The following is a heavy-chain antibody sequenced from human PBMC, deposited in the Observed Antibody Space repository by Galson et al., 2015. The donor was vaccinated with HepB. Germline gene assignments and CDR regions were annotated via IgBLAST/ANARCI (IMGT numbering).Heavy chain of an antibody. CDR1: GVSLSTSGMC. CDR2: IDWDDDK. Sequence: PALVKPTQTLTLTCTLSGVSLSTSGMCVSWIRQPPGKALEWLALIDWDDDKYYSTSLKTRLTISKDTSRNQVVLTMTNMDPVDTATYYCARIRRSKYGSGTAPLTHDYWGQGTLVTVSS. J-gene: IGHJ4*02. CDR3: ARIRRSKYGSGTAPLTHDY. V-gene: IGHV2-70*01. D-gene: IGHD3-10*01.